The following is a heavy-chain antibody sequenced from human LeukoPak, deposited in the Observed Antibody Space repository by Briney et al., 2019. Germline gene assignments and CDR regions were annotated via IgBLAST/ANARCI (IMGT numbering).Heavy chain of an antibody. D-gene: IGHD3-10*02. J-gene: IGHJ4*02. CDR1: GFTFSRYW. Sequence: GGSLRLSCAASGFTFSRYWMHWVRQAPGKGLEWVSSISSSSSYISYADSVKGRFTISRDNAKNSLYLQMNNLRVEDTAVYYCARGRPLFEDYWGQGTLVTVSS. V-gene: IGHV3-21*01. CDR2: ISSSSSYI. CDR3: ARGRPLFEDY.